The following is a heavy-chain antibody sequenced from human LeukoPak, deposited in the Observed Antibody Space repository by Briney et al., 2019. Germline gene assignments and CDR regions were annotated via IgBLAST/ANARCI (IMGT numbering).Heavy chain of an antibody. CDR1: GFTFTDYN. Sequence: GGSLRLSCVVSGFTFTDYNMDWVRQAPGKGPEWVSSISSSSSYKYYADSVKGRFTISRDNAKNSLYLQMNSLRAEDTAVYYCARDRGLGSDYWGQGTLVTVSS. J-gene: IGHJ4*02. D-gene: IGHD2-15*01. CDR3: ARDRGLGSDY. V-gene: IGHV3-21*01. CDR2: ISSSSSYK.